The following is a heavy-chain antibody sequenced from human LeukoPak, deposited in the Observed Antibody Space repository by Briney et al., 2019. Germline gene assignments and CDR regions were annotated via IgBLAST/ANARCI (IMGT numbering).Heavy chain of an antibody. J-gene: IGHJ5*02. CDR1: GGSISSGDYY. CDR3: ARAVPAAICWFDP. Sequence: SGTLSLTCTVSGGSISSGDYYWSWIRQPPGKGLEWIGYIYYSGSTYYNPSLKSRVTISVDTSKNQFSLKLSSVTAADTAVYYCARAVPAAICWFDPWGQGTLVTVSS. D-gene: IGHD2-2*01. V-gene: IGHV4-30-4*01. CDR2: IYYSGST.